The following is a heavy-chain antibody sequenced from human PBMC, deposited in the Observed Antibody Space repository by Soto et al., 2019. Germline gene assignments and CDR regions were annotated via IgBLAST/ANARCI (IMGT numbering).Heavy chain of an antibody. Sequence: ASVKVSCKASGGTFSTYTFSWVRQAPGQGLEWMGRIIPIFGTPYYAQKFQGRVTITADKSRSTVYMELSSLRSDDTAVYFCARGLECRGYCLDKPTWFAPWGQGTLVTVSS. D-gene: IGHD2-15*01. J-gene: IGHJ5*02. CDR2: IIPIFGTP. V-gene: IGHV1-69*06. CDR1: GGTFSTYT. CDR3: ARGLECRGYCLDKPTWFAP.